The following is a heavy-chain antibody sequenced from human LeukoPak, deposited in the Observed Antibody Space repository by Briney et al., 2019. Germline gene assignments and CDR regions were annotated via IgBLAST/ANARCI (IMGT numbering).Heavy chain of an antibody. Sequence: GGSLRLSCAASGFTFSSYAMHWVRQAPGKGLEWVAVISYDGSNEYYADSVKGRFTISRDNSKNALYLQMNSLRAEDTAVYYCARCNTIFGVVIIPFLGYWGQGTLVTVSS. CDR3: ARCNTIFGVVIIPFLGY. CDR2: ISYDGSNE. D-gene: IGHD3-3*01. CDR1: GFTFSSYA. V-gene: IGHV3-30-3*01. J-gene: IGHJ4*02.